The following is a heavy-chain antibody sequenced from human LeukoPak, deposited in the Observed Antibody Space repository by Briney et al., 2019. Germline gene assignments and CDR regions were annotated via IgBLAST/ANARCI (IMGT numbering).Heavy chain of an antibody. CDR1: GFTFSSSG. Sequence: SGGSLRLSCAASGFTFSSSGMHWVRQAPGKGLEWVAFIRFDGSNKYYADSVKGRFTISRDNSKNTLYLQVDSLRAEDAAVYYCAKDYDFWSGYYSPTRGYFDYWGQGTLVTVSS. J-gene: IGHJ4*02. V-gene: IGHV3-30*02. CDR3: AKDYDFWSGYYSPTRGYFDY. D-gene: IGHD3-3*01. CDR2: IRFDGSNK.